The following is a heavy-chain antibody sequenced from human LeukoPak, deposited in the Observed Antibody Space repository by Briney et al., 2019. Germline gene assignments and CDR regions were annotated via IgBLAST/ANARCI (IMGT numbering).Heavy chain of an antibody. CDR2: IYYSGST. CDR3: ARQTYGSGSYYNLDC. D-gene: IGHD3-10*01. CDR1: GGSISSSTSY. J-gene: IGHJ4*02. Sequence: PSETLSLTCPVSGGSISSSTSYWGWIRQPPGKGLEWIGTIYYSGSTYYNPSLKSRVTISVDMSKNQFSLKLGSVTAADTAVYYCARQTYGSGSYYNLDCWGQGTLVTVSS. V-gene: IGHV4-39*01.